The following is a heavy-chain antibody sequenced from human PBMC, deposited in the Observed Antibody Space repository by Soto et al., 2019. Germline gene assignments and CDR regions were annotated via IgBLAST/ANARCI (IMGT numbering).Heavy chain of an antibody. CDR2: VFFSGST. V-gene: IGHV4-39*01. J-gene: IGHJ5*02. D-gene: IGHD3-9*01. CDR3: ASGSEYDYLTGQTFDP. Sequence: PSETLSLTCSVSGGSIRSSSYYWGWIRQAPGKGLEWIGTVFFSGSTFHNPSLQSRVTISLDTSKNQFSLKMTSVTVADTVVYYCASGSEYDYLTGQTFDPWGQGTLVTVSS. CDR1: GGSIRSSSYY.